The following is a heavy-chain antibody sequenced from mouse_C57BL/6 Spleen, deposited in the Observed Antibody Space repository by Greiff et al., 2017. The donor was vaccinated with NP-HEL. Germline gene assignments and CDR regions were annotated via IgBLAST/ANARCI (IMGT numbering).Heavy chain of an antibody. J-gene: IGHJ3*01. Sequence: EVQRVESVAELVRPGASVKLSCTASGFNIKNTYMHWVKQRPEQGLEWIGRIDPANGNTKYAPKFQGKATITADTSSNTAYLQLSSLTSEDTAIYYCARPYDYDGGFAYWGQGTLVTVSA. CDR2: IDPANGNT. CDR3: ARPYDYDGGFAY. V-gene: IGHV14-3*01. CDR1: GFNIKNTY. D-gene: IGHD2-4*01.